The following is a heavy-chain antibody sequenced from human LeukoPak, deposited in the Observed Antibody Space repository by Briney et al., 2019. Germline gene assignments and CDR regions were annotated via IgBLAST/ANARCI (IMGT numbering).Heavy chain of an antibody. CDR1: GFTFSSYS. D-gene: IGHD3-3*01. J-gene: IGHJ3*02. CDR2: ISFDGSIQ. Sequence: GGSLRLSCAASGFTFSSYSLHWVRQAPGKGLEWVAVISFDGSIQKYADSVRGRFTISRDNSKNTLYLQMNSLRGEDTAAYYCARELTIFGTVIQRYDAFDIWGQGTMVTVSS. V-gene: IGHV3-30-3*01. CDR3: ARELTIFGTVIQRYDAFDI.